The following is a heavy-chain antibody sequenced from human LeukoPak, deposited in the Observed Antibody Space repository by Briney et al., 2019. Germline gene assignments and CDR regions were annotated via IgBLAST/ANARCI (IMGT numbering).Heavy chain of an antibody. CDR3: ARDSGFWLY. D-gene: IGHD3-22*01. J-gene: IGHJ4*02. CDR1: GDSITSGSYY. CDR2: IYSSGTT. V-gene: IGHV4-39*07. Sequence: RPSETLSLTCTVSGDSITSGSYYWGWIRQTPEKGLEWIGNIYSSGTTSFNPSLKSLITMSVDTSKNQFSLKMNSVTAADTAVYFCARDSGFWLYWGQGTLVTVSS.